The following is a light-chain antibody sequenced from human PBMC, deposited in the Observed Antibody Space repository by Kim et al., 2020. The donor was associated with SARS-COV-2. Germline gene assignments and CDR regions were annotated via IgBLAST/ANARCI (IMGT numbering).Light chain of an antibody. V-gene: IGLV3-1*01. CDR1: KLGDNY. J-gene: IGLJ3*02. Sequence: SFSTGQTAIIPCSEAKLGDNYACWYQQKPGPSPVLVFYQRTRPPSGISQLFAGSSSGNTATLTSSTAQTVEEADYYWQACDSSTAVFGGGTQLTVL. CDR2: QRT. CDR3: QACDSSTAV.